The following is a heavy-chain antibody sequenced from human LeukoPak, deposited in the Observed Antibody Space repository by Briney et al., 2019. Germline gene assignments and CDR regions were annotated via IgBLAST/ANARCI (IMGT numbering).Heavy chain of an antibody. D-gene: IGHD2-8*01. J-gene: IGHJ6*03. CDR1: GITFSSYG. V-gene: IGHV3-30*02. CDR2: IQYDGSNE. Sequence: RGSPRLFCSASGITFSSYGMHWVRQAPGKGLELVAYIQYDGSNEQYAHSVKGRFRISRDSSKNILYLQMNSLRAEDTAVYYCAKDRCSNGIGCYYYYMDVWGKGTTVTISS. CDR3: AKDRCSNGIGCYYYYMDV.